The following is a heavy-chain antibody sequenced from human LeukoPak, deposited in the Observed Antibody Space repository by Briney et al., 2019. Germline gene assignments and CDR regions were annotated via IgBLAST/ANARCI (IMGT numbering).Heavy chain of an antibody. V-gene: IGHV3-15*01. D-gene: IGHD3-3*01. CDR2: ITSKIDDGTT. J-gene: IGHJ4*02. Sequence: PGGSLRLSCAASGFTFNNAWMSWVRQAPGKGLEWVGGITSKIDDGTTDYAARVKGRFSISRDDSKHTGYLQMNSLKTEDTAVYYCATWGDFWSGNYGGYWGQGTLVTVSS. CDR3: ATWGDFWSGNYGGY. CDR1: GFTFNNAW.